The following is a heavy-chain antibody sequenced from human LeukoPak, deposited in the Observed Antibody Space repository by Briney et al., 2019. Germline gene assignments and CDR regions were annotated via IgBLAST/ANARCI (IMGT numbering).Heavy chain of an antibody. CDR2: INHSGST. CDR1: GGSFSGYY. Sequence: SETLSLTCAVYGGSFSGYYWSWIRQPPGKGLEWIGEINHSGSTNYNPSLKSRVTISVDTSKNQFSLKLSSVTAAGTAVYYCARATAGDYVWGSYRYTTLAFDYWGQGTLVTVSS. V-gene: IGHV4-34*01. CDR3: ARATAGDYVWGSYRYTTLAFDY. D-gene: IGHD3-16*02. J-gene: IGHJ4*02.